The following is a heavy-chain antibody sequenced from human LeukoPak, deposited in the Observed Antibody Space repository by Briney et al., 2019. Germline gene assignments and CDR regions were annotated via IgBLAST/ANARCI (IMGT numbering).Heavy chain of an antibody. V-gene: IGHV1-46*01. CDR3: ARVAAEVVGVPGAIGFGWLRRDYYYMDV. D-gene: IGHD2-2*02. J-gene: IGHJ6*03. CDR1: GYTFSNYG. CDR2: INPSGGST. Sequence: ASVKVSCKASGYTFSNYGISWVRQAPGEGLEWMGIINPSGGSTSYAQKFQGRVTMTRDMSTSTVYMELSSLRSEDTAVYYCARVAAEVVGVPGAIGFGWLRRDYYYMDVWGKGTTVTVSS.